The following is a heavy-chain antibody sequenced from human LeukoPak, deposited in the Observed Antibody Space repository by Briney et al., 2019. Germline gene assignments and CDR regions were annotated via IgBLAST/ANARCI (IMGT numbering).Heavy chain of an antibody. Sequence: GGSLRLSCAASGFTFSDYYMSWIRQAPGKGLEWVSYISSSSSYTNYADSVKGRFTISRDNAKNSLYLQMNSLRAEDTAVYYCARDRGRGYSYGDNWNDAGIFDYWGQGTPVTVSS. CDR1: GFTFSDYY. J-gene: IGHJ4*02. D-gene: IGHD1-20*01. V-gene: IGHV3-11*06. CDR3: ARDRGRGYSYGDNWNDAGIFDY. CDR2: ISSSSSYT.